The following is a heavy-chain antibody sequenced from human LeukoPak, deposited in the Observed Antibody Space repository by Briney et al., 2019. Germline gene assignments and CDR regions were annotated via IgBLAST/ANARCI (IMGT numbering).Heavy chain of an antibody. D-gene: IGHD6-19*01. CDR2: IYYSGST. J-gene: IGHJ4*02. CDR3: ASSTGYSSGWYRGDY. V-gene: IGHV4-59*01. CDR1: VGSISSYY. Sequence: SETLSLTCTVSVGSISSYYWSWIRQPPGKELEWIGYIYYSGSTNYNPSLKSRVTISVDTSKNQFSLKLSSVTAADTAVYYCASSTGYSSGWYRGDYWGQGTLVTVSS.